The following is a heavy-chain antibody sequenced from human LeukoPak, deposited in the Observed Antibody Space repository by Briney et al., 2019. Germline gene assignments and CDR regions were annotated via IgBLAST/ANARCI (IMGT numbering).Heavy chain of an antibody. D-gene: IGHD6-13*01. V-gene: IGHV3-9*01. Sequence: RTGRSLRLSCAASGFTFDDYAMHWVRHAPGKGLEWVSGISWNRGRIVYADSVKGRFSISRDNSTNTLYLQMNSLRAEDTAVYYCAKDKWRDSSSWHQPDSWGQGTLVTVSS. CDR2: ISWNRGRI. J-gene: IGHJ4*02. CDR3: AKDKWRDSSSWHQPDS. CDR1: GFTFDDYA.